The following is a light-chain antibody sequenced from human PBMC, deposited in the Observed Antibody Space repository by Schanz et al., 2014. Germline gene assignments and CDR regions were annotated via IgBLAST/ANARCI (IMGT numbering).Light chain of an antibody. V-gene: IGKV3-20*01. Sequence: EIVLTQSPATVSLSPGERATLSCRASQSVSDYLAWYQQKPGQAPRLLIYGASTRATGIPARFSGSGSGTEFTLTISRLEPEDFAVYYCQRHGSSPLYTFGQGTKVEVK. CDR2: GAS. CDR3: QRHGSSPLYT. CDR1: QSVSDY. J-gene: IGKJ2*01.